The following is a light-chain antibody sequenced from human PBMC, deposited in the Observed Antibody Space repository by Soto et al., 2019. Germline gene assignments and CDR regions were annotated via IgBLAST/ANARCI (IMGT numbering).Light chain of an antibody. V-gene: IGKV4-1*01. CDR1: QSVLYSSNNKNY. J-gene: IGKJ4*01. CDR3: QQYYSAPPT. CDR2: CAS. Sequence: DIVMTQSPDSLAVSLGERSTINCKSSQSVLYSSNNKNYLTWYQQKPGQPPKLLIYCASTRESGVPDRFSGSGSGTDFTLTISSLQAEDVAFYYCQQYYSAPPTFGGGTKVEIK.